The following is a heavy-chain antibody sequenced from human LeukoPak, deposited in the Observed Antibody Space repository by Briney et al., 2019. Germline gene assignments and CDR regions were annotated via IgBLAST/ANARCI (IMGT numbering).Heavy chain of an antibody. D-gene: IGHD2-15*01. CDR2: IIPIFGTA. V-gene: IGHV1-69*05. CDR3: ARLSGWYDYYFDY. CDR1: GGTFSSYA. J-gene: IGHJ4*02. Sequence: SVKVSCKASGGTFSSYAISWVRQAPGQGLEWMGGIIPIFGTANYAQKFQGRVTMTRDTSTSTVYMELSSLRSEDTAVYYCARLSGWYDYYFDYWGQGTLVTVSS.